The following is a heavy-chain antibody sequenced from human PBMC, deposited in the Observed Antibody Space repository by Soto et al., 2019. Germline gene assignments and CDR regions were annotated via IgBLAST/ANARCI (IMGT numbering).Heavy chain of an antibody. CDR2: IYYSGST. J-gene: IGHJ4*02. V-gene: IGHV4-59*08. Sequence: SETLSLTCTVSGGSLSSYDLSWIRQPPGKGLEWIGYIYYSGSTNYNPSLKSRVTTSVDTSKNQFSLKLSSVTAADTAVYYCARLEYQLLFDYWGQGTLVTVSS. D-gene: IGHD2-2*01. CDR1: GGSLSSYD. CDR3: ARLEYQLLFDY.